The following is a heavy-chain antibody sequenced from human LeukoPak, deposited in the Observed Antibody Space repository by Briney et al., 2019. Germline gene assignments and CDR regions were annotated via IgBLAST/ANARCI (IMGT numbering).Heavy chain of an antibody. CDR3: ARAAGGTAMVTLTGY. J-gene: IGHJ4*02. Sequence: PGGSLRLSCAASGFTFSSYSMNWVRQAPGKGLEWVSSISSNSIYIYYADSLKGRFTISRDNSKNTLYLQMNSLRAEDTAVYYCARAAGGTAMVTLTGYWGQGTLVTVSS. D-gene: IGHD5-18*01. CDR1: GFTFSSYS. V-gene: IGHV3-21*01. CDR2: ISSNSIYI.